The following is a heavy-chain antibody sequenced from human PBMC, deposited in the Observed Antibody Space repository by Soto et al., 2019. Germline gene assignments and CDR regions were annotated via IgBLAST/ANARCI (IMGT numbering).Heavy chain of an antibody. CDR2: ISYDGSNK. J-gene: IGHJ4*02. V-gene: IGHV3-30*18. Sequence: QVQLVESGGGVVQPGRSLRLSCAASGFTFSNYGIHWVRQAPGKGLEWVAVISYDGSNKYYADSVKGRFTISRDNSKNTLYLQMNSLRAEDTAVYYCAQDLLSMVRGVIKEIDYWGQGTLVTVSS. D-gene: IGHD3-10*01. CDR3: AQDLLSMVRGVIKEIDY. CDR1: GFTFSNYG.